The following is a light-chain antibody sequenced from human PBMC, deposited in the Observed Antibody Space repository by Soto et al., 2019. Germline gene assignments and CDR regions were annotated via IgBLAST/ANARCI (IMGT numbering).Light chain of an antibody. CDR2: DAS. V-gene: IGKV3-11*01. Sequence: EIVLTQSPATLSLSPWERATLSCRASQSVSSYLVWYQQKPGQAPRPLIYDASSRATGVPARFSGSGSGTDFTLTISSLEPEDFAVYYCQQRTSWQWTFGQGTKVDIK. CDR3: QQRTSWQWT. CDR1: QSVSSY. J-gene: IGKJ1*01.